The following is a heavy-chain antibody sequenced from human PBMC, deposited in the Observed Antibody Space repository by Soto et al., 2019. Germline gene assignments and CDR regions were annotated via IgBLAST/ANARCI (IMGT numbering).Heavy chain of an antibody. Sequence: ASVKVSCKASGYTFTGYYMHWVRQAPGQGLEWMGWINPKSGGTKYAQKFQGRVTMTRDTSITTAYMELTNLRSDDTAVYYCARDQRYYYDSSGFYRWDHWGQGTLVTVSS. CDR3: ARDQRYYYDSSGFYRWDH. V-gene: IGHV1-2*02. J-gene: IGHJ4*02. CDR1: GYTFTGYY. CDR2: INPKSGGT. D-gene: IGHD3-22*01.